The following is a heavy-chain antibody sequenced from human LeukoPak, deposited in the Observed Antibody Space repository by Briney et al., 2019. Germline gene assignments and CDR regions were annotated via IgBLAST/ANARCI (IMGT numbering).Heavy chain of an antibody. CDR2: ISAYNGNT. Sequence: ASVKVSCKASGYTFTSYGISWVRQAPGQGLEWMGWISAYNGNTNYAQKLQGRVTMTTDTSTSTAYMELRSLRSDDTAVYYCARDNYYDSGGYYFGAFDIWGQGTMVTVSS. V-gene: IGHV1-18*01. CDR1: GYTFTSYG. CDR3: ARDNYYDSGGYYFGAFDI. J-gene: IGHJ3*02. D-gene: IGHD3-22*01.